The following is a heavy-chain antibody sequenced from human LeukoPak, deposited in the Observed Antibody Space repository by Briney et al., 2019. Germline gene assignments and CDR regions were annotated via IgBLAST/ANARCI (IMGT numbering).Heavy chain of an antibody. CDR1: GGSFGGYY. CDR3: ARGRGSYGY. CDR2: INHSGST. V-gene: IGHV4-34*01. D-gene: IGHD1-26*01. J-gene: IGHJ4*02. Sequence: PSETLSLTCAVYGGSFGGYYWSWIRQPPGKGLEWIGEINHSGSTNYNPSLKSRVTISVDTSKNQFSLKLSSVTAADTAVYYCARGRGSYGYWGQGTLVTVSS.